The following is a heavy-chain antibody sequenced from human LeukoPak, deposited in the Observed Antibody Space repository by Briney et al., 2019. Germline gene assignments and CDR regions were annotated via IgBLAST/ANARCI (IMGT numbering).Heavy chain of an antibody. CDR1: GFTFSSYG. CDR2: IWYDGSNK. J-gene: IGHJ4*02. V-gene: IGHV3-33*01. Sequence: PGRSLRLSCAASGFTFSSYGMHWVRQAPGKGLEWVAVIWYDGSNKYYAGSGKGRFTISRDNSKNTLYLQMNSLRAEDTAVYYCARDVASYGLDYWGQGTLVTVSS. CDR3: ARDVASYGLDY. D-gene: IGHD5-18*01.